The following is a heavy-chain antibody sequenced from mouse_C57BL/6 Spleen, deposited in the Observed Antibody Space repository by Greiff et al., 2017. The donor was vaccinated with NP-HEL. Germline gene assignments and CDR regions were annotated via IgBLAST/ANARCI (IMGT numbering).Heavy chain of an antibody. J-gene: IGHJ2*01. D-gene: IGHD1-1*01. Sequence: VQLKQSGPELVKPGASVKIPCKASGYTFTDYNMDWVKQSHGKSLEWIGDINPNNGGTIYNQKFKGKATLTVDKSSSTAYMELRSLTSEDTAVYYCARAPITTVVAPSFDYWGQGTTLTVSS. CDR1: GYTFTDYN. CDR3: ARAPITTVVAPSFDY. CDR2: INPNNGGT. V-gene: IGHV1-18*01.